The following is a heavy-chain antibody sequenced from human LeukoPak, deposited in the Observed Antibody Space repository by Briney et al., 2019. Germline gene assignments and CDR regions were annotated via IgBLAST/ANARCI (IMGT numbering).Heavy chain of an antibody. CDR3: ARDEGNSYFNH. J-gene: IGHJ1*01. D-gene: IGHD1-1*01. Sequence: GGSLRLSCAASGFTFSSYSMSWVRQAPGKGLEWVSSISSSSSYIYYADSVKGRFTISRDNAKNSLYLQMNSLRAEDTAVYYCARDEGNSYFNHWGQGTPVIVSS. V-gene: IGHV3-21*01. CDR2: ISSSSSYI. CDR1: GFTFSSYS.